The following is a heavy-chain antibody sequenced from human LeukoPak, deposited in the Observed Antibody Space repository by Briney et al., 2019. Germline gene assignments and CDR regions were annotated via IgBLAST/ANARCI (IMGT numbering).Heavy chain of an antibody. CDR3: ARDEGQQPFGYFQH. CDR2: ISYDGNNR. CDR1: GFTFSSYA. V-gene: IGHV3-30-3*01. J-gene: IGHJ1*01. D-gene: IGHD3-10*01. Sequence: RGSLRLSCAASGFTFSSYAIHWVRQAPGKGLEWVAVISYDGNNRYYADSVKGRFTISRDNSKNTLYVQMNSPRAEDTAVYFCARDEGQQPFGYFQHWGQGTLVAVSS.